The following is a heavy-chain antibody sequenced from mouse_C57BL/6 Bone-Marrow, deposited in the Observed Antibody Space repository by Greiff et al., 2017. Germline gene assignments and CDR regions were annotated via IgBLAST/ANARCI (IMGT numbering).Heavy chain of an antibody. V-gene: IGHV1-52*01. D-gene: IGHD1-1*01. Sequence: VQLQQSGAELVRPGSSVKLSCKASGYTFTSYWMHWVKQRPIQGLEWIGNIDPSDSETHYNQKFKDKATLTVDKSSSTAYMQRSSLTSADSAVYYCASISHYCGSSYEGFAYWGQGTLVTVSA. J-gene: IGHJ3*01. CDR2: IDPSDSET. CDR1: GYTFTSYW. CDR3: ASISHYCGSSYEGFAY.